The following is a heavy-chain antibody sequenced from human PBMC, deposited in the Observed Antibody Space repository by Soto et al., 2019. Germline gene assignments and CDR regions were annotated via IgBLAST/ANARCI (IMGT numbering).Heavy chain of an antibody. V-gene: IGHV4-59*01. CDR3: ARHVDSTRAYYFDY. D-gene: IGHD5-18*01. CDR1: GGSISSYY. CDR2: IYYSGTT. Sequence: SETLSLTCTVSGGSISSYYWSWIRQPPGKGLEWIGYIYYSGTTDYNPSLKSRVTISVDRSKNQFSLKLNSVTAADTAVYYCARHVDSTRAYYFDYWGQGTLVTVSS. J-gene: IGHJ4*02.